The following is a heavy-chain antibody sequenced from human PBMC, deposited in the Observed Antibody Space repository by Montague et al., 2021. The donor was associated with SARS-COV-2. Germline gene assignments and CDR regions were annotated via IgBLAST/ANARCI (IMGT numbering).Heavy chain of an antibody. Sequence: SETLSLTCTVSGGSIVTRSHCGGWIRQRPRKGLEWIGFIYSSGTTSYIPSLKSRLTISSDTSKNQFSLRLASVTAADTAVYYCARFREAGDVLDYWGQGNPATVSS. V-gene: IGHV4-39*07. D-gene: IGHD7-27*01. CDR2: IYSSGTT. CDR1: GGSIVTRSHC. CDR3: ARFREAGDVLDY. J-gene: IGHJ4*02.